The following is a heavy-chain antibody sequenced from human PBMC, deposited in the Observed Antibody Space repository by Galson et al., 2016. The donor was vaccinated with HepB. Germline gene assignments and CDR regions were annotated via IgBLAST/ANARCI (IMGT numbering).Heavy chain of an antibody. J-gene: IGHJ2*01. Sequence: SLRLSCAASGFTFSHYGMHWVRQLPGKGPEWVAAIWYDGSNTHYADSVKGRFTISRDNSKNTLYLQMNTLRAEDTASYYCARDPHLAWYFDLWGRGTWVTVSS. CDR2: IWYDGSNT. CDR3: ARDPHLAWYFDL. V-gene: IGHV3-33*01. CDR1: GFTFSHYG.